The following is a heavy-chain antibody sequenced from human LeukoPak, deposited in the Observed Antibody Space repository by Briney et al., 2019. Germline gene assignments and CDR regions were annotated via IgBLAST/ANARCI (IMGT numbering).Heavy chain of an antibody. V-gene: IGHV1-46*01. D-gene: IGHD2-2*01. CDR3: ARDVLFCGTTTCSLKGPMDV. Sequence: ASVKVSCKASGYTFTNYYMHWVRQAPGQGLEWMGIINPSAGSTNSAQKFQGRVTMTRDTSTSTVYMELSSLRSEDSAVYSCARDVLFCGTTTCSLKGPMDVWGQGTTVTVSS. CDR2: INPSAGST. J-gene: IGHJ6*02. CDR1: GYTFTNYY.